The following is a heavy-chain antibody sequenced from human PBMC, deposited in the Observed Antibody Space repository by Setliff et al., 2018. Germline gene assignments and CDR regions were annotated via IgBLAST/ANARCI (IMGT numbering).Heavy chain of an antibody. J-gene: IGHJ4*02. CDR3: ARQYCSGGTCYFDY. CDR1: GASISNYY. CDR2: IYSSGST. Sequence: SETLSLTCSVSGASISNYYWSWIRKPPGKGLEWIGYIYSSGSTNYNPSLKSRVAISRDTSTNQLSLELRSVTAADTAVYYCARQYCSGGTCYFDYWGQGTLVTVSS. V-gene: IGHV4-59*01. D-gene: IGHD2-15*01.